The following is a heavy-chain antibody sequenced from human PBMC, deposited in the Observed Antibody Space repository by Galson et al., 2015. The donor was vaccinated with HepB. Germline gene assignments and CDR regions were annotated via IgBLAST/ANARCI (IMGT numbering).Heavy chain of an antibody. D-gene: IGHD3-9*01. Sequence: CAISGDSVSSNSAAWNWIRQSPSRGLEWLGRTYYRSKWYNDYAVSEKSRITINPDTSKNQFSLQLNSVTPEDTAVYYCAREASNVLRYFDWPKKGWFDPCGQGTLVTASP. CDR3: AREASNVLRYFDWPKKGWFDP. CDR2: TYYRSKWYN. CDR1: GDSVSSNSAA. J-gene: IGHJ5*02. V-gene: IGHV6-1*01.